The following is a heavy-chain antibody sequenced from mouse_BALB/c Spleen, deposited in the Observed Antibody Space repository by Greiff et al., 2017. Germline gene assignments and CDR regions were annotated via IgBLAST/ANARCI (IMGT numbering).Heavy chain of an antibody. D-gene: IGHD1-1*01. CDR1: GYTFTSYW. V-gene: IGHV1-5*01. CDR2: IYPGNSDT. CDR3: TRGYGSSPHYYAMDY. Sequence: VQLKQSGTVLARPGASVKMSCKASGYTFTSYWMHWVKQRPGQGLEWIGAIYPGNSDTSYNQKFKGKAKLTAVTSTSTAYMELSSLTNEDSAVYYCTRGYGSSPHYYAMDYWGQGTSVTVSS. J-gene: IGHJ4*01.